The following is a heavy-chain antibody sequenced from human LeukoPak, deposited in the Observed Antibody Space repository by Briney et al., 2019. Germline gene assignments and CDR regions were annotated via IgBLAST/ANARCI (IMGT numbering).Heavy chain of an antibody. Sequence: SETLSLTCTVSGGSISNYYWSWIRQPAGKGLEFIGRIYTSGSTDYNPSLKSRVTMSVDTSKNQFSLKLTSVTAADTAVYYCARGLGAATSDAFDIWGQGSMVTVSS. CDR2: IYTSGST. J-gene: IGHJ3*02. CDR1: GGSISNYY. CDR3: ARGLGAATSDAFDI. D-gene: IGHD1-26*01. V-gene: IGHV4-4*07.